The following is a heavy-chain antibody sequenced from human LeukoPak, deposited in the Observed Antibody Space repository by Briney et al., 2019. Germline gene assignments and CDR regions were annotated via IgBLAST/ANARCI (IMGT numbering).Heavy chain of an antibody. Sequence: ASVKVSCKASGYTFTSYGISWVRQAPGQGLEWMGWISAYNGNTNYAQKLQGRVTMTTDTSTSTAYMELRSLRSDDTAVYYCARDIWQLVLYYGMDVWGQGTTVTVSS. D-gene: IGHD6-13*01. CDR1: GYTFTSYG. CDR2: ISAYNGNT. J-gene: IGHJ6*02. CDR3: ARDIWQLVLYYGMDV. V-gene: IGHV1-18*01.